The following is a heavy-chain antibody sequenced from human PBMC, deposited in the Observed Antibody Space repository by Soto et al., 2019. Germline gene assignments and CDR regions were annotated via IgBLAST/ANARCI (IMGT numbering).Heavy chain of an antibody. CDR1: GFTFSIYG. J-gene: IGHJ6*02. Sequence: PGVSLRLSCAASGFTFSIYGMNWVRQAPGKGLEWVSAISGSGGSTYFADSVKGRFTISRDNSKNTLYLQMNSLRAEDTAVHYCAKGLVSLAVAGPSTYYDYGMDVWGQGTTVTVSS. CDR2: ISGSGGST. V-gene: IGHV3-23*01. D-gene: IGHD6-19*01. CDR3: AKGLVSLAVAGPSTYYDYGMDV.